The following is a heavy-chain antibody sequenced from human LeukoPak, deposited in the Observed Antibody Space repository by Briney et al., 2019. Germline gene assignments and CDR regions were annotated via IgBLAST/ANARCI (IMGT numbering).Heavy chain of an antibody. CDR3: ARGPYYDSWSGAGY. Sequence: ASVTVSCTASGYTFRDFGISWVRQAPGQGLEWMGWITTYNGNTNCIQKLQGRVTMTTDTSTSTAYMELRSLRSDDTAVYYCARGPYYDSWSGAGYWGQGTLVTVSS. CDR2: ITTYNGNT. J-gene: IGHJ4*02. CDR1: GYTFRDFG. D-gene: IGHD3-3*01. V-gene: IGHV1-18*01.